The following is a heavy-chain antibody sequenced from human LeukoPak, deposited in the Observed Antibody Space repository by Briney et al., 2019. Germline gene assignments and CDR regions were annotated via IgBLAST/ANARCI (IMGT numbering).Heavy chain of an antibody. J-gene: IGHJ6*03. Sequence: SSETLSLTCTVSGGSISSYYWSWIRQPPGKRLEWIGYIYTSGSTNYNPSLKSRVTISVDTSKNQFSLKLSSVTAADTAVYYCARHGSDYYYYYMDVWGKGTTVTVSS. CDR3: ARHGSDYYYYYMDV. D-gene: IGHD1-26*01. V-gene: IGHV4-4*09. CDR2: IYTSGST. CDR1: GGSISSYY.